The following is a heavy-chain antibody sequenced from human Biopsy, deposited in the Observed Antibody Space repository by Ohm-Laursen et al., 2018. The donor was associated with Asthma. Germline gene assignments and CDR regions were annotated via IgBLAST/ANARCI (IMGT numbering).Heavy chain of an antibody. CDR1: GFAVSRDY. CDR2: IYSGGTS. CDR3: ARGDSSNWSHYYFDY. V-gene: IGHV3-53*01. Sequence: GSLRLSCAALGFAVSRDYMFWARQAPGKGLEWVSVIYSGGTSHTADSVRGRFTISRDYSKNTLYLQMHSLRAEDTAVYYCARGDSSNWSHYYFDYWGQGTLVTVSS. J-gene: IGHJ4*02. D-gene: IGHD3-22*01.